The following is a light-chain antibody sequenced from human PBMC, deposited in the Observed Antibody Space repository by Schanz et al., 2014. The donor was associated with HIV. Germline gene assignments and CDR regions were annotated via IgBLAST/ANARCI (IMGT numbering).Light chain of an antibody. CDR2: VAS. Sequence: DIQLTQSPSFVSASVGDRVTITCRASQGISNWLPWYQQKHEKPPKDLIYVASTLQSGVPSRFSGSGSGTDFTLTISSLQPEDFATYYCQQANSFPLTFGGGTKVEIK. V-gene: IGKV1-12*01. CDR3: QQANSFPLT. CDR1: QGISNW. J-gene: IGKJ4*01.